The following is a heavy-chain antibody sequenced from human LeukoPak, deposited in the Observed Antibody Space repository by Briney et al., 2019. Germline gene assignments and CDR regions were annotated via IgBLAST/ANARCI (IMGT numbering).Heavy chain of an antibody. V-gene: IGHV1-46*01. Sequence: ASVKVSCKASGYNFLNYHMHWVRRAPGQGLDWMGAIDPSNGATTYTQKFQGRLTMTRDTSTNEVYMELSGLTSEDTALYYCVRLGGYTYLLDSWGQGTLVTVSA. J-gene: IGHJ4*02. CDR3: VRLGGYTYLLDS. CDR2: IDPSNGAT. CDR1: GYNFLNYH. D-gene: IGHD5-18*01.